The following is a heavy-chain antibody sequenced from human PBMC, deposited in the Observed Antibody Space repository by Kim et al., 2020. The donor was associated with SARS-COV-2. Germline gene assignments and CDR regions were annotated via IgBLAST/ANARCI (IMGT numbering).Heavy chain of an antibody. D-gene: IGHD1-26*01. V-gene: IGHV5-10-1*01. Sequence: GESLKISCKGSGYSFTSYWISWVRQMPGKGLEWMGRIDPSDSYTNYSPSFQGHVTISADKSISTAYLQWSSLKASDTAMYYCAIIQDLLMGATNPGDAFDIWGQGTMVTVSS. CDR1: GYSFTSYW. CDR2: IDPSDSYT. J-gene: IGHJ3*02. CDR3: AIIQDLLMGATNPGDAFDI.